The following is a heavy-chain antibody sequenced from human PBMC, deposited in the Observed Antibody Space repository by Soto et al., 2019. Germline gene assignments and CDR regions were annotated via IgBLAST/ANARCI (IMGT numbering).Heavy chain of an antibody. V-gene: IGHV3-30-3*01. D-gene: IGHD7-27*01. CDR2: ISNDGTKK. CDR1: GFSFSVSP. J-gene: IGHJ4*02. CDR3: ARDPKTSGGQNWAFNYFDS. Sequence: VQLVESGGGVVQPGRSLRLSCAASGFSFSVSPMHWVRQAPGKGPEWVALISNDGTKKLYADSVKGRFSISRDNSKSTLYLQVDSLRPEDSAVYYCARDPKTSGGQNWAFNYFDSWGQGTLVTVSS.